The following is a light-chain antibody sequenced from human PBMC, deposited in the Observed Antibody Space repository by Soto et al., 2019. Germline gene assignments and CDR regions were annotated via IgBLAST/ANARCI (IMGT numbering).Light chain of an antibody. CDR2: GAS. Sequence: EIVLTQSPGTLSVSPGERATLSCRASQSVSSKLAWYQQKPGQAPRLLFYGASTGATGIPARLSGSGSETEFTLSISSLQSEDFAVYYCQQYNNWPGTFGQGTKV. CDR1: QSVSSK. V-gene: IGKV3-15*01. J-gene: IGKJ1*01. CDR3: QQYNNWPGT.